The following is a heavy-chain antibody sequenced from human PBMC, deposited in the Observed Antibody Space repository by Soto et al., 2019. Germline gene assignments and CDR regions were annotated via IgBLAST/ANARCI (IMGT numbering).Heavy chain of an antibody. V-gene: IGHV1-18*01. J-gene: IGHJ6*02. CDR2: INADYGNT. D-gene: IGHD5-18*01. CDR3: ARCIQGDYYYGMDV. CDR1: GYTFYSHS. Sequence: AQLVQSGAEVRKPGASVKVSCKASGYTFYSHSISWVRQAPGQGLEWMGRINADYGNTQYAQKFRGRVTMTTDTSTTTVYRELTNLRSDDTAVYYCARCIQGDYYYGMDVWGQGTTVTVSS.